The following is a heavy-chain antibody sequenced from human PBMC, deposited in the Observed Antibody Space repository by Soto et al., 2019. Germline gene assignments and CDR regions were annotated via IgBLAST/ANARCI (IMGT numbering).Heavy chain of an antibody. J-gene: IGHJ4*02. Sequence: GGSLRLSCAASGFTFTSFAMSWVRQAPGKGLEWVSTIGSSGGHTYYLDSVKGRFTISRDNTKNTLYLQMNSLTVDDTAVYYCASRGLYSYGFFDYWGRGTLVTVSS. CDR1: GFTFTSFA. CDR3: ASRGLYSYGFFDY. D-gene: IGHD5-18*01. V-gene: IGHV3-23*01. CDR2: IGSSGGHT.